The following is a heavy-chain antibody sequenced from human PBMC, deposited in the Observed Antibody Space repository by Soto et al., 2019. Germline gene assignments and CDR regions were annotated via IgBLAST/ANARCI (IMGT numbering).Heavy chain of an antibody. J-gene: IGHJ4*02. V-gene: IGHV1-69*10. Sequence: ASVKVSCKASGGTSSSYSISWVRQAPGQGLEWLGGTVPILGTTNYAQRFQGRVTITADKSTSTVYMELTSLRSEDTAIYYCTRGEMATITYFDYWGQGTRVTVSS. CDR3: TRGEMATITYFDY. D-gene: IGHD5-12*01. CDR1: GGTSSSYS. CDR2: TVPILGTT.